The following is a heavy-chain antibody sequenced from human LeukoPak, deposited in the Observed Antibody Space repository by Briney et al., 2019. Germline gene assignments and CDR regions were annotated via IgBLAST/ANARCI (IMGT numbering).Heavy chain of an antibody. D-gene: IGHD6-6*01. CDR1: GGSISSYY. J-gene: IGHJ5*02. CDR2: IYYSGST. V-gene: IGHV4-59*01. Sequence: SETLSLTCTVPGGSISSYYWSWIRQPPGKGLEWIGYIYYSGSTNYNPSLKSRVTISVDTSKNQFSLKLSSVTAADTAVYYCAREVDSSYSGDWFDPWGQGTLVTVSS. CDR3: AREVDSSYSGDWFDP.